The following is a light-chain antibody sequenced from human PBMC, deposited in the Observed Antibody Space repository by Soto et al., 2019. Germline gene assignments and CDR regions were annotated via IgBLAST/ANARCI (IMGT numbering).Light chain of an antibody. CDR1: QSVSSNY. J-gene: IGKJ1*01. CDR3: QQYGGSPPQT. Sequence: DTELTQSPATLSLSPGERATLSCRASQSVSSNYIAWYQQKPGQAPSLLIYGASSRATGIPYRFSGSGSGTDFTLTISRLEPEDFAVYYCQQYGGSPPQTFGQGTKVEVK. V-gene: IGKV3-20*01. CDR2: GAS.